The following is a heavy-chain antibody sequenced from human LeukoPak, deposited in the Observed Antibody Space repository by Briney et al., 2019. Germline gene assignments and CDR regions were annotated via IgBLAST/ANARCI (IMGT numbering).Heavy chain of an antibody. CDR1: GGSISSYY. CDR2: IYTSGST. D-gene: IGHD1-26*01. Sequence: SSETLSLTCTVSGGSISSYYWSWIRQPPGKGLEWIGYIYTSGSTNYNPSLKSRVTISLDTSKNQFSLKLSSVTAADTAVYYCARELVGATCLDYWGQGTLVTVSS. V-gene: IGHV4-4*08. CDR3: ARELVGATCLDY. J-gene: IGHJ4*02.